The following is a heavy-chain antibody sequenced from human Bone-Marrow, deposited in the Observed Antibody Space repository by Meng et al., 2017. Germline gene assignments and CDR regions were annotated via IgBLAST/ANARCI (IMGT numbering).Heavy chain of an antibody. CDR3: AGHERSQQLVVGWFDP. CDR1: GGTFSSYA. D-gene: IGHD6-13*01. CDR2: IIPIFGTA. V-gene: IGHV1-69*13. J-gene: IGHJ5*02. Sequence: SVKVSCKASGGTFSSYAISWVRQAPGQGLEWMGGIIPIFGTANYAQKFQGRVTITADESTSTAYMELSSLRSEDAAVYYCAGHERSQQLVVGWFDPWGQGTLVTVSS.